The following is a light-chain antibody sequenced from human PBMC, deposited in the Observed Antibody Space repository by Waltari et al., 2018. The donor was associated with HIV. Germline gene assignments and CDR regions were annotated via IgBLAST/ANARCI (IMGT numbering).Light chain of an antibody. CDR2: SSN. CDR1: SSNIGINT. CDR3: AAWDDRLNGWV. V-gene: IGLV1-44*01. Sequence: QSVLTQPPSASGTPGQRVTISCSGSSSNIGINTVNWYQHLPGTAPKLLIYSSNQRPSGVPDQFSGSKSGTSASLAISGLQSEDEADYYCAAWDDRLNGWVFGGGTKLTVL. J-gene: IGLJ3*02.